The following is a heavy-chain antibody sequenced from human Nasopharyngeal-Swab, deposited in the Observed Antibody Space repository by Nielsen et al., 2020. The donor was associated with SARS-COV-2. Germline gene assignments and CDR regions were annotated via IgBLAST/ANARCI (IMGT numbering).Heavy chain of an antibody. CDR3: ASLIGYCTNGVCSSG. V-gene: IGHV1-69*02. CDR2: IIPILGIA. J-gene: IGHJ4*02. Sequence: WVRQAPGQGIEWMGRIIPILGIANYAQKFQGRVTITADKSTSTAYMELSSLRSEDTAVYYCASLIGYCTNGVCSSGGGQGTLVTVSS. D-gene: IGHD2-8*01.